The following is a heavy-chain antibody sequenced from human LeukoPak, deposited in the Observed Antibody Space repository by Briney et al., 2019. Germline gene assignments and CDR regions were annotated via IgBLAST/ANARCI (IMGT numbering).Heavy chain of an antibody. CDR3: ARIAVTGGGYFDY. V-gene: IGHV3-72*01. Sequence: GGSLRLSCAASGFTFSDHYVGWVRQAPGEGLEWVGRTRNKAHSFTTEYAASVKGRFTISRDDSKNSLYLQMNSLKTEDTAVYYCARIAVTGGGYFDYWGQGTLVTVSS. CDR2: TRNKAHSFTT. CDR1: GFTFSDHY. D-gene: IGHD6-19*01. J-gene: IGHJ4*02.